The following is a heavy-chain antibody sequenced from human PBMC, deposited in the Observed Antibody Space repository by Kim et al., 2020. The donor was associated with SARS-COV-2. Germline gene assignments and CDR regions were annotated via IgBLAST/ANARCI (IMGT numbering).Heavy chain of an antibody. J-gene: IGHJ4*02. D-gene: IGHD3-22*01. CDR3: ASQYYYDSSGYYPIDY. V-gene: IGHV3-48*02. Sequence: SVKGRFTISRDNAKNALYMKMNSLRDEDTAVYYCASQYYYDSSGYYPIDYWGQGTLVTVSS.